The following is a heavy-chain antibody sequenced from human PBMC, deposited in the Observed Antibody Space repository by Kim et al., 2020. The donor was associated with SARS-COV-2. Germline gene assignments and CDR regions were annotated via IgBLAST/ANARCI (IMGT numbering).Heavy chain of an antibody. CDR3: ARSFPGYSGYDYYFDY. J-gene: IGHJ4*02. D-gene: IGHD5-12*01. Sequence: RFTISRHNSKNTLYLQMNSLRPEDTAVYYCARSFPGYSGYDYYFDYWGQGTLVTVSS. V-gene: IGHV3-53*04.